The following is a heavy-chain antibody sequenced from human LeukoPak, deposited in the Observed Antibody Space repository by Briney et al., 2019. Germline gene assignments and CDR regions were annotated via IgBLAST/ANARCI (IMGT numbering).Heavy chain of an antibody. CDR1: GYTFTSYG. D-gene: IGHD4-11*01. V-gene: IGHV1-18*01. J-gene: IGHJ6*03. CDR2: ISAYNGNT. CDR3: ARAGGLHSAYYYYYYYMDV. Sequence: ASVKVSCMASGYTFTSYGITWVRQAPGQGLEWMGWISAYNGNTNYAQKLQGRVTMTTDTSTSTAYMELRSLRSDDTAVYYCARAGGLHSAYYYYYYYMDVWGKGTTVTVSS.